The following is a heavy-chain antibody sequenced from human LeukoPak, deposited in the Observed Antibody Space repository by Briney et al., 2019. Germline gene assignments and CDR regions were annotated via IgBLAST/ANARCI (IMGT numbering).Heavy chain of an antibody. Sequence: IGEINHSGSTNYNPSLKSRVTISVDTSKNQFSLKLSSVTAADTAVYYCASSYGDYAAFDYWGQGTLVTVSS. V-gene: IGHV4-34*01. J-gene: IGHJ4*02. D-gene: IGHD4-17*01. CDR2: INHSGST. CDR3: ASSYGDYAAFDY.